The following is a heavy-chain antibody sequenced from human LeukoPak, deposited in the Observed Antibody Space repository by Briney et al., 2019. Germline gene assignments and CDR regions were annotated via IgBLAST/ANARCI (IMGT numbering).Heavy chain of an antibody. CDR1: GYSISSGYY. CDR3: ARGNYDILTGYYRAHDAFDI. Sequence: SETLSLTCIVSGYSISSGYYWGWIRQPPGKGLEWIGSIYYSGSTYYNPSLKSRVTISVDTSKNQFSLKLSSVTAADTAVYYCARGNYDILTGYYRAHDAFDIWGQGTMVTVSS. D-gene: IGHD3-9*01. V-gene: IGHV4-38-2*02. J-gene: IGHJ3*02. CDR2: IYYSGST.